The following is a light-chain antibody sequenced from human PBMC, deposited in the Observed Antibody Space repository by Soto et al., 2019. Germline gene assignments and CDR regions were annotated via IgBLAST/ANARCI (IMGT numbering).Light chain of an antibody. V-gene: IGKV3-15*01. Sequence: IVMTQSPVPLYVSPGERATISCTASQSISSHLAWYQQKPGQAPRLLIYGASTRATGIPARFSGSGSGTEFTLTISSLQSEDFAVYYCQQYNNWPPITFGQGTRLEIK. CDR3: QQYNNWPPIT. CDR2: GAS. J-gene: IGKJ5*01. CDR1: QSISSH.